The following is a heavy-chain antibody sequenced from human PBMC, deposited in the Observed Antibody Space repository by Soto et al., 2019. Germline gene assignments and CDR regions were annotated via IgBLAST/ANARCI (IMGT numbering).Heavy chain of an antibody. Sequence: QLQLQESGSGLVKPSQTLSLTCAVSGGSISSGGNSWSWIRQPPGKGLEWIGYIYHSGSTYYNPSLKSRVTISVDRSKNQFSLKLSSVTAADTAVYYCARAGGLGAVAVDYWGQGTLATVSS. CDR3: ARAGGLGAVAVDY. V-gene: IGHV4-30-2*01. CDR1: GGSISSGGNS. D-gene: IGHD6-19*01. J-gene: IGHJ4*02. CDR2: IYHSGST.